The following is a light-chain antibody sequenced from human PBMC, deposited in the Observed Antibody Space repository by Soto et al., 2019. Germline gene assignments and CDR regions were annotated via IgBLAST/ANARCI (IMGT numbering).Light chain of an antibody. V-gene: IGKV1-27*01. CDR3: QKFTSAPFT. CDR1: QGISNH. CDR2: AAS. Sequence: DIQMTQSPSSLSASVGDRVTITCRASQGISNHLAWYQQQPGKLPKLLIYAASILQSGAPSRFSGSGSGTDFTLTISSLQPEDVGIYYCQKFTSAPFTFGGGTKVEI. J-gene: IGKJ4*01.